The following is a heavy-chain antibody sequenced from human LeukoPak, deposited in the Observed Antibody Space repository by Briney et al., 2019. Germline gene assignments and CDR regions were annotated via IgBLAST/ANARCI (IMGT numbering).Heavy chain of an antibody. V-gene: IGHV3-48*01. D-gene: IGHD6-13*01. CDR3: ARGIQDSSSWPIDY. CDR2: ISSSSSTI. J-gene: IGHJ4*02. Sequence: GGSLRXSXXXXXFTFSXYSMNWVRQAPGKGLEWVSYISSSSSTIYYADSVKGRFTISRDNAKNSLYLQMNSLRAEDTAVYYCARGIQDSSSWPIDYWGQGTLVTVSS. CDR1: XFTFSXYS.